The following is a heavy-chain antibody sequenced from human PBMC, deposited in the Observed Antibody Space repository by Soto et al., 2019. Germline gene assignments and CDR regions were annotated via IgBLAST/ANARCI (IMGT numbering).Heavy chain of an antibody. CDR3: AAAYCSGGSCYSGLFDY. Sequence: ASVKVSCKASGFTFTSSAMQWVRQARGQRLEWIGWIVVGSGNTNYAQKFQERVTITRDMSTSTAYMELSSLRSEDTAVYYGAAAYCSGGSCYSGLFDYWGQGTLVTVSS. V-gene: IGHV1-58*02. CDR2: IVVGSGNT. CDR1: GFTFTSSA. J-gene: IGHJ4*02. D-gene: IGHD2-15*01.